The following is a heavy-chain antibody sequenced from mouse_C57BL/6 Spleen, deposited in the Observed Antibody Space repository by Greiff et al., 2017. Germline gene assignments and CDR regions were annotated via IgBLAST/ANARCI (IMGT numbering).Heavy chain of an antibody. Sequence: VQLQESGPELVKPGASVKISCKASGYAFSSSWMNWVKQRPGKGLEWIGRIYPGDGDTNYNGKFKGKATLTADKSSSTAYMQLSSLTSEDSAVYFCARAPDFDVWGTGTTVTVSS. CDR2: IYPGDGDT. CDR1: GYAFSSSW. CDR3: ARAPDFDV. J-gene: IGHJ1*03. V-gene: IGHV1-82*01.